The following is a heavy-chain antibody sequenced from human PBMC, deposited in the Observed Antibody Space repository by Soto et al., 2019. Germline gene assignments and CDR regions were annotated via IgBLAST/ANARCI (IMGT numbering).Heavy chain of an antibody. J-gene: IGHJ5*02. V-gene: IGHV4-4*07. Sequence: SETLSLTCTVSGDSFSGYYWSWIRQPAAKGLEWIGRVYTNGHTDYNPSLTSRVSVSVDTSKIQFSLKLRFVTAADTAVYYCAREAAETVGDGYWCDPWGQGILVTVSS. D-gene: IGHD6-13*01. CDR2: VYTNGHT. CDR1: GDSFSGYY. CDR3: AREAAETVGDGYWCDP.